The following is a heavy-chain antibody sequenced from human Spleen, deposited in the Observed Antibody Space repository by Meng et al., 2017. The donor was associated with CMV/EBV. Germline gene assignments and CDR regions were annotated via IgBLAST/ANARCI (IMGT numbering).Heavy chain of an antibody. CDR1: GFTFDNYA. D-gene: IGHD6-19*01. V-gene: IGHV3-23*01. CDR2: ITSSGAST. J-gene: IGHJ4*02. Sequence: AAYGFTFDNYAMAWVRQAPGKGLEWIATITSSGASTDYADSVKGRFTISRDNSKNTLFLEMNRLRAEDTAVYYCAKGGAVVAAPFDYWGQATLVTVSS. CDR3: AKGGAVVAAPFDY.